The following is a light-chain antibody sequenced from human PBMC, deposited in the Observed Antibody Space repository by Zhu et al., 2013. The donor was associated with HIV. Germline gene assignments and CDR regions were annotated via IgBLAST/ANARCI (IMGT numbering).Light chain of an antibody. J-gene: IGKJ4*01. CDR1: QGISNY. V-gene: IGKV1-27*01. CDR2: GAS. CDR3: QKYNSVPLT. Sequence: MTQSPATLSASIGDRVTITCRASQGISNYLAWYQQRPGKAPKLLISGASTLQSGVPSRFSGSGSGTYFTLTISSLQVEDVATYYCQKYNSVPLT.